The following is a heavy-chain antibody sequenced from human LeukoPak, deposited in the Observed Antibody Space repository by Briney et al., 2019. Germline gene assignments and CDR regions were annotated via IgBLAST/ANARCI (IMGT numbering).Heavy chain of an antibody. CDR1: GGAVNSYY. V-gene: IGHV4-59*02. D-gene: IGHD3-3*01. J-gene: IGHJ4*02. CDR2: ISHNGNI. CDR3: ARGFCSDEICQVFTH. Sequence: SETLSLTCNVSGGAVNSYYWSWIRQTPGEGLKCIGYISHNGNIDYAPSLKSRVTMSIDTTKNQFSLKLTSVTAADTALYFCARGFCSDEICQVFTHWGQGILVTVSS.